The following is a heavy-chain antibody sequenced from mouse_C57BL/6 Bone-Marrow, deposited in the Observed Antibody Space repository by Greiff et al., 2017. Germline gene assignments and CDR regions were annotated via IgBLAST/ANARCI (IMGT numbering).Heavy chain of an antibody. CDR2: ISSGGSYT. D-gene: IGHD1-1*01. Sequence: EVKLMESGGDLVKPGGSLKLSCAASGFTFSSYGMSWVRQTPDKRLEWVATISSGGSYTYYPDSVKGRFTISRDNAKNTLYLQMSSLKSEDTAMYYSASLLPYAMDYWGQGTSVTVSS. J-gene: IGHJ4*01. CDR3: ASLLPYAMDY. CDR1: GFTFSSYG. V-gene: IGHV5-6*01.